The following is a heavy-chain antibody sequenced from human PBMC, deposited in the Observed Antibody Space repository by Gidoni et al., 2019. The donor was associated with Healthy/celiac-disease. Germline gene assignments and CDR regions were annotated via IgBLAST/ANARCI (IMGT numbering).Heavy chain of an antibody. J-gene: IGHJ6*02. V-gene: IGHV3-21*01. D-gene: IGHD2-2*03. CDR1: GFTFSSYS. Sequence: EVQLVESGGGLVKPGGSVRRSCAASGFTFSSYSMNWLRQAPGKGVEWVSSISSSSSYIYYADSVNGRFTISRDNPKNPLYLQINSLRAEETAVDYCARDGYCSSTSCYVWNYYYYGMDVWGQGTTVTVSS. CDR2: ISSSSSYI. CDR3: ARDGYCSSTSCYVWNYYYYGMDV.